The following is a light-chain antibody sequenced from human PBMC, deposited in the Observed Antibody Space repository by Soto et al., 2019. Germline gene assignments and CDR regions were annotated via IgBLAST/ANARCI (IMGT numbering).Light chain of an antibody. CDR2: KAS. CDR3: QQFNNWPPIT. J-gene: IGKJ4*01. V-gene: IGKV1-5*03. CDR1: QSIISW. Sequence: DIQMTQSPSTLFASGGDRVTITCRASQSIISWLAWYQQKPGRAPKLLIYKASTLESGVPARFSGSGSGTEFTLTISSLQSEDFAIFYCQQFNNWPPITFGGGTKVDI.